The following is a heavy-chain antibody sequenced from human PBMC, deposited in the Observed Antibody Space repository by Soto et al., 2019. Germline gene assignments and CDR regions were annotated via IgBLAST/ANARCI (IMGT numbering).Heavy chain of an antibody. J-gene: IGHJ4*02. D-gene: IGHD3-22*01. CDR2: INAGNGNT. Sequence: ASVKVSCKASGYTFTSYGIHWVRQAPGQRLEWMGWINAGNGNTKYSQKFQGRVTITRDTSASTAYMELSSLRSEDTAVYYCARSSGWYYVDYWGQGTQVTVSS. CDR3: ARSSGWYYVDY. V-gene: IGHV1-3*01. CDR1: GYTFTSYG.